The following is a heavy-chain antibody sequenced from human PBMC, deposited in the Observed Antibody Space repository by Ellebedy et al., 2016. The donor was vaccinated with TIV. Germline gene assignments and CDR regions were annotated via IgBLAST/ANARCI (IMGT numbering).Heavy chain of an antibody. CDR2: INPSGGST. CDR1: GYTFTGYY. Sequence: AASVKVSCKASGYTFTGYYMHWVRQAPRQGLEWMGIINPSGGSTSYAQKFQGRVTMTRDTSTSTVYMELSSLRSEDTAVYYCARSYSGYGLQYYYGMDVWGQGTTVTVSS. D-gene: IGHD5-12*01. J-gene: IGHJ6*02. CDR3: ARSYSGYGLQYYYGMDV. V-gene: IGHV1-46*01.